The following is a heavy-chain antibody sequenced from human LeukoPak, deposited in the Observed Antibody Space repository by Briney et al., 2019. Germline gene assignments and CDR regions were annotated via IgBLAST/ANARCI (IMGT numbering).Heavy chain of an antibody. Sequence: GVSLRLSCAASGFTFRSYWMHWVRQAQGKGLVWVSRINSDGSSISYADSVKGRFTISRDNAKNTLYLQMNSLRPEDTAVYYCASWYQLLSYWGQGTLVTVSS. D-gene: IGHD2-2*01. J-gene: IGHJ4*02. V-gene: IGHV3-74*01. CDR2: INSDGSSI. CDR3: ASWYQLLSY. CDR1: GFTFRSYW.